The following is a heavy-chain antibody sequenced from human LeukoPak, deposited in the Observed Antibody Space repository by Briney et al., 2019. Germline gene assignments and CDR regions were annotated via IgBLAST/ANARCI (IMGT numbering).Heavy chain of an antibody. CDR1: GFTFSSYA. V-gene: IGHV3-23*01. CDR3: AKDYYYDSSGDYPGAFDI. Sequence: PGGSLRLSCAASGFTFSSYAMSWVRQAPGKGLEWVSAISGSGGSTYYADSVKGRFTISRDNSKNTLYLQMNSLRAEDTAVYYCAKDYYYDSSGDYPGAFDIWGQGTMVTVSS. CDR2: ISGSGGST. J-gene: IGHJ3*02. D-gene: IGHD3-22*01.